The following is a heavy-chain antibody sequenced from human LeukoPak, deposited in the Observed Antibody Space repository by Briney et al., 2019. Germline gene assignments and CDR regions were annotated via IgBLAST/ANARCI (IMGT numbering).Heavy chain of an antibody. CDR3: AKDRSAIVGGTGLDI. J-gene: IGHJ3*02. D-gene: IGHD1-26*01. CDR2: ISASGVST. Sequence: GGSLRLSCAASGFTFSTYVMSWVRQAPGKGLEWVSAISASGVSTYYADSVKGRFTISRDNSKNTLYLQVNCLRAEDTAIYYCAKDRSAIVGGTGLDIWGQGTMVTVSS. CDR1: GFTFSTYV. V-gene: IGHV3-23*01.